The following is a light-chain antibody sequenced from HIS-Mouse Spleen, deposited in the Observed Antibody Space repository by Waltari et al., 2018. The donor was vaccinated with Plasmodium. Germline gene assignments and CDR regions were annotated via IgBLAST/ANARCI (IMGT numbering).Light chain of an antibody. CDR3: QQYDNLPLT. V-gene: IGKV1-33*01. Sequence: DIQMTQSPSSLSASVGDRVTITSQASQDISNDLNWYQQKPGKAPKLLIYDASNLETVVPSRFSGSESGTDFTFTISSLQPEDIATYYCQQYDNLPLTFGGGTKVEIK. J-gene: IGKJ4*02. CDR2: DAS. CDR1: QDISND.